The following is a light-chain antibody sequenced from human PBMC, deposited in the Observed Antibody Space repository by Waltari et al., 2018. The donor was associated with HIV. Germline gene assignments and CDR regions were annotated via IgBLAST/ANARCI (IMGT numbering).Light chain of an antibody. V-gene: IGKV1-39*01. CDR3: LQTYNAPLT. CDR2: GAY. CDR1: QNSNTF. J-gene: IGKJ3*01. Sequence: DIQMTQSRSPMSESVGDRVTFTCRASQNSNTFLNWFQQKPGKAPKLLIYGAYTLQRGVPSRFSGRGSWTDFILTISSLQPEDFSTYYCLQTYNAPLTFGPGTKVDV.